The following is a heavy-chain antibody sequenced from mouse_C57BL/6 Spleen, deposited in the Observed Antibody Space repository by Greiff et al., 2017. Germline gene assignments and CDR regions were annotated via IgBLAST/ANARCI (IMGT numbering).Heavy chain of an antibody. CDR3: ARRGEVVATEGYLDY. Sequence: QVQLQQPGAELVRPGSSVKLSCKASGYTFTSYWMHWVKQRPIQGLEWIGNIDPSDSETHYNQKFKDKATLTVDKSSSTAYMQLSSLTSEDSAVYYCARRGEVVATEGYLDYWGQGTTLTVSS. D-gene: IGHD1-1*01. CDR2: IDPSDSET. CDR1: GYTFTSYW. J-gene: IGHJ2*01. V-gene: IGHV1-52*01.